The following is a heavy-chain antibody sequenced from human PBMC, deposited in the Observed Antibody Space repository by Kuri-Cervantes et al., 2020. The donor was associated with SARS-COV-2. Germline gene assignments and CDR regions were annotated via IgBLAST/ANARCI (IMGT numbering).Heavy chain of an antibody. D-gene: IGHD3-9*01. CDR1: GGTFSSYA. J-gene: IGHJ6*04. Sequence: SVKVSCKASGGTFSSYAISWVRQAPGQGLEWMGGIIPIFGIANYAQKFQGRVTITADKSTSTAYMELSSLRSEDTAVYYCARDLTGTEESPYYYYGMDVWGKGTTVTVSS. V-gene: IGHV1-69*10. CDR2: IIPIFGIA. CDR3: ARDLTGTEESPYYYYGMDV.